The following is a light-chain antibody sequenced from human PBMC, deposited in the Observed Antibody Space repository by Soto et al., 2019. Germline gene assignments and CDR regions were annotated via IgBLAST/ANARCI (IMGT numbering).Light chain of an antibody. CDR1: QSVSSSY. V-gene: IGKV3-20*01. Sequence: ELVLTQSPGTLSLSPGERATLSCRASQSVSSSYLAWYQQKPGQAPRLLIYGASSRATGIPDRFSGSGSGTDFTLTISSLEPEDFAVYFCQQYGSSPLMYTFGQGTKLEIK. CDR3: QQYGSSPLMYT. CDR2: GAS. J-gene: IGKJ2*01.